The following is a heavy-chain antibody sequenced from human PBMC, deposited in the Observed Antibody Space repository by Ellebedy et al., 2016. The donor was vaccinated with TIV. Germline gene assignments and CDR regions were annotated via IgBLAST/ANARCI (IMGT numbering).Heavy chain of an antibody. CDR1: GGTFSSYA. CDR2: IIPILGIA. CDR3: ARDGYSSGWYGDFDY. D-gene: IGHD6-19*01. J-gene: IGHJ4*02. V-gene: IGHV1-69*04. Sequence: AASVKVSCKASGGTFSSYAISWARQAPGQGLEWMGRIIPILGIANYAQKFQGRVTITADKSTSTAYMELSSLRAEDTAVYYCARDGYSSGWYGDFDYWGQGTLVTVSS.